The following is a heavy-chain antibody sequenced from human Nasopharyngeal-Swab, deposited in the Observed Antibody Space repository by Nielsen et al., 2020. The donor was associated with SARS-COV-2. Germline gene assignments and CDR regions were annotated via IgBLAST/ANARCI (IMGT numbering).Heavy chain of an antibody. J-gene: IGHJ6*02. CDR3: ARASRLYDFWSPPSPYYSYYGMDV. CDR2: ISSSGSTI. V-gene: IGHV3-11*04. CDR1: GFTFSDYY. D-gene: IGHD3-3*01. Sequence: GESLMISCAASGFTFSDYYMSWIRQAPGKGLGWVSYISSSGSTIYYADSVKGRFTISRDNAKNSLYLQMNSLRAEDTAVYYCARASRLYDFWSPPSPYYSYYGMDVWGQGTTVTVSS.